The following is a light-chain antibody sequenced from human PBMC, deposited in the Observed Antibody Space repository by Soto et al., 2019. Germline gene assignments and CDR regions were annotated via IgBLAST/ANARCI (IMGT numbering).Light chain of an antibody. Sequence: EIVLTQSPGTLSLSPGERATLSCRASQSVSSSYLAWYQQKPGQAPGLLIYGASSRATGIPDRFSGSGSGSDFTLTISILEPEDVAVYYCQQYGSSPLFTFGPGTKVDIK. CDR3: QQYGSSPLFT. V-gene: IGKV3-20*01. CDR2: GAS. J-gene: IGKJ3*01. CDR1: QSVSSSY.